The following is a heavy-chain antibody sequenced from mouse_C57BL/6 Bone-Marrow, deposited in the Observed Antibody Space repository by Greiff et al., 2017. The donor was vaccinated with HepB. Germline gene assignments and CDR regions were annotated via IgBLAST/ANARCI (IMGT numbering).Heavy chain of an antibody. Sequence: VQLQQPGAELVKPGASVKLSCKASGYTFTSYWMHWVKQRPGQGLEWIGMIHPTSGSTNYNEKFKSKATLTVDKSSSTAYMQLSSLTSEDSAVYYCARGANYYGSLFAYWGQGTLVTVSA. J-gene: IGHJ3*01. CDR1: GYTFTSYW. CDR2: IHPTSGST. D-gene: IGHD1-1*01. CDR3: ARGANYYGSLFAY. V-gene: IGHV1-64*01.